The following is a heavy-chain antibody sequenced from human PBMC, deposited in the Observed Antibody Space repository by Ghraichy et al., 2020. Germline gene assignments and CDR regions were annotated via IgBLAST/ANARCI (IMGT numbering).Heavy chain of an antibody. D-gene: IGHD1-26*01. Sequence: LSLTCAASGFTLGSNWMTWVRQDPGKGLEWMGNIKQDGSEKYYVGTVKGRFSISRDNAKNSLYLQMNSLRDEDTAVYYCARAVHRVGPYLDYRGQGTLFTGSS. V-gene: IGHV3-7*01. CDR3: ARAVHRVGPYLDY. J-gene: IGHJ4*02. CDR1: GFTLGSNW. CDR2: IKQDGSEK.